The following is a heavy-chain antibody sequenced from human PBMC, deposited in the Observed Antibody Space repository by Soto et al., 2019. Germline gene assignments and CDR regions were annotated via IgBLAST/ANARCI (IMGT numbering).Heavy chain of an antibody. Sequence: SETLSLTXTVSGGSISSYYWSWIRQPAGKGLEWIGRIYTSGSTNYNPSLKSRVTMSVDTSKNQFSLKLSSVTAADTAVYYCARESWELPQDYYYGMDVWGQGTTVTVSS. J-gene: IGHJ6*02. CDR3: ARESWELPQDYYYGMDV. CDR1: GGSISSYY. CDR2: IYTSGST. V-gene: IGHV4-4*07. D-gene: IGHD1-26*01.